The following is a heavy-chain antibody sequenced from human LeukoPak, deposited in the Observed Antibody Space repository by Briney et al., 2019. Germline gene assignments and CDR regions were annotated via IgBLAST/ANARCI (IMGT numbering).Heavy chain of an antibody. CDR3: ARLASAWNFDY. D-gene: IGHD6-19*01. CDR1: GYSFTSYW. J-gene: IGHJ4*02. Sequence: GESLQISCKGSGYSFTSYWIGWVRQMPGKDLEWMGIFSPGDSDSRYSPSFQGQVTISADKSISTVYLQWSSLKASDIAMYYCARLASAWNFDYWGQGTLVTVSS. V-gene: IGHV5-51*01. CDR2: FSPGDSDS.